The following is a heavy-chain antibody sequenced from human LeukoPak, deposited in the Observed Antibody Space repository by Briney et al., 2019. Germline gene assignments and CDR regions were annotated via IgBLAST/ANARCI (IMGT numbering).Heavy chain of an antibody. CDR2: INPSGGST. Sequence: ASVKVSCKASGYTFTGYYMHWVRQAPGQGLEWMGIINPSGGSTSYAQKFQGRVTMTRDTSTSTVYMELSSLRSEDTAVYYCARDYYDFWSGYYTDYYYYMDVWGKGTTVTVSS. D-gene: IGHD3-3*01. V-gene: IGHV1-46*01. CDR3: ARDYYDFWSGYYTDYYYYMDV. CDR1: GYTFTGYY. J-gene: IGHJ6*03.